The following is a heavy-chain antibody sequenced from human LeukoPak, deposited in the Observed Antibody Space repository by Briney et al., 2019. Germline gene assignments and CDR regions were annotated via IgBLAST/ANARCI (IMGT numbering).Heavy chain of an antibody. CDR3: ARGGDPTAGWFDT. CDR2: IYSGGST. V-gene: IGHV3-53*01. Sequence: GGSLRLSCAASGFTVSSNYMSWVRQAPGKGLEWVSVIYSGGSTYYADSVKGRFTISRDNSKNTLYLQMNSLRSEDTAVYYCARGGDPTAGWFDTWGQGTLVTVSS. D-gene: IGHD2-21*02. CDR1: GFTVSSNY. J-gene: IGHJ5*02.